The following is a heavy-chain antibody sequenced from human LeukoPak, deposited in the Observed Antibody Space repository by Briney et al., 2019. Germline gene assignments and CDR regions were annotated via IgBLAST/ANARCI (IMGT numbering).Heavy chain of an antibody. D-gene: IGHD3-22*01. Sequence: PGRSLTLTCAASGFTFSSYGMHWVRQAPGKGLEWVADIWYGGSNKYYADSVKGGFTIYRDNSKNTLYLQMNSLRAEDTAVYYCGRDLTYYDSSGYGYWGQGTLVTVSS. CDR3: GRDLTYYDSSGYGY. CDR1: GFTFSSYG. J-gene: IGHJ4*02. V-gene: IGHV3-33*01. CDR2: IWYGGSNK.